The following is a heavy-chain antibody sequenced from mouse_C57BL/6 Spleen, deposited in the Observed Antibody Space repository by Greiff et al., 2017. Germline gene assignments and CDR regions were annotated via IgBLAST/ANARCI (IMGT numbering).Heavy chain of an antibody. CDR1: GYAFSSSW. V-gene: IGHV1-82*01. CDR2: IYPGDGDT. J-gene: IGHJ2*01. CDR3: ARYYSNLNWDYFDY. Sequence: QVQLQQSGPELVKPGASVKISCKASGYAFSSSWMNWVKQRPGKGLEWIGRIYPGDGDTNYNGKFKGKATLTADKASSTAYMQLSSLTSEDSAVXFCARYYSNLNWDYFDYWGQGTTLTVSS. D-gene: IGHD2-5*01.